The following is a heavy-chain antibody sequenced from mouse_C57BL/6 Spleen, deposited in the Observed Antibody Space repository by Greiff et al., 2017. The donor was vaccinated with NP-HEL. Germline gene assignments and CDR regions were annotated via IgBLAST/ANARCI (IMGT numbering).Heavy chain of an antibody. Sequence: EVQVVESGGDLVKPGGSLKLSCAASGFTFSSYGMSWVRQTPDQRLEWVATISSGGSYTYYPDSVKGRFTISRDNAKNTLYLQMSSLKSEDTAMYYCARHEDWDWFAYWGQGTLVTVSA. J-gene: IGHJ3*01. CDR1: GFTFSSYG. D-gene: IGHD4-1*01. CDR3: ARHEDWDWFAY. CDR2: ISSGGSYT. V-gene: IGHV5-6*01.